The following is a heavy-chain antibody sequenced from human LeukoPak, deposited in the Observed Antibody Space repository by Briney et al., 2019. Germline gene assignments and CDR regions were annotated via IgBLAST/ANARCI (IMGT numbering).Heavy chain of an antibody. J-gene: IGHJ6*02. Sequence: SVKVSCKASGGSFNSYVITWVRQAPGQGLEWMGRIIPILNVANFAQKFQGRVTITADKSTNTAHMELSSLRSEDTAVYYCATDGGGPHHADYYGMDVWGQGTTVTVSS. D-gene: IGHD2-8*01. CDR1: GGSFNSYV. CDR2: IIPILNVA. V-gene: IGHV1-69*04. CDR3: ATDGGGPHHADYYGMDV.